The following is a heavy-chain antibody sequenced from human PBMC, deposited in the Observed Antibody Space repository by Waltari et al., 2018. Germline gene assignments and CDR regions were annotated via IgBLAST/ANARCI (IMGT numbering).Heavy chain of an antibody. CDR1: GGPLRGYS. CDR2: INHAPNR. CDR3: ARLEDCTGPGGNCYSGDVFALDV. D-gene: IGHD2-8*02. J-gene: IGHJ6*02. V-gene: IGHV4-34*01. Sequence: QVHLQLWAAGSLQPLDPLSLTSAVFGGPLRGYSVRWIRQPTWQGLEWSGEINHAPNRNYNQTLKSRVTMSVDTSKNQFSLKLSSVTAADTGTYYCARLEDCTGPGGNCYSGDVFALDVWGQGTMVTVSS.